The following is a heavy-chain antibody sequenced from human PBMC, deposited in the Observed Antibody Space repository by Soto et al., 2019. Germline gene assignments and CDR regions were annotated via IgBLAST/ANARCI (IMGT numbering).Heavy chain of an antibody. CDR1: GFSLTTSGVG. Sequence: ITLNESGPTVVPPAETLTLTCTFSGFSLTTSGVGVGWIRQSPGKAPEWLALIYWDVDKRYSASLKSRLTITKDTSKNQVVLTMASVDPADTATYYCAHRILRTVFGLVTTTAIYFDFWGQGTPVVVSS. CDR2: IYWDVDK. V-gene: IGHV2-5*02. J-gene: IGHJ4*02. CDR3: AHRILRTVFGLVTTTAIYFDF. D-gene: IGHD3-3*01.